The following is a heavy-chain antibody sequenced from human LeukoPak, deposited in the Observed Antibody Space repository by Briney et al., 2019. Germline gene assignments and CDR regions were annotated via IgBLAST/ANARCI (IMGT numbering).Heavy chain of an antibody. CDR2: ISGSGGST. CDR3: AKDAVGVVVITAYYFDY. CDR1: GFTFSNYN. Sequence: GGSLRLSCAASGFTFSNYNMNWVRQAPGKGLEWVSTISGSGGSTYYADSVKGRFTISRDNSKNTLYLQMNSLRAEDTAVYYCAKDAVGVVVITAYYFDYWGQGTLVTVSS. J-gene: IGHJ4*02. D-gene: IGHD3-22*01. V-gene: IGHV3-23*01.